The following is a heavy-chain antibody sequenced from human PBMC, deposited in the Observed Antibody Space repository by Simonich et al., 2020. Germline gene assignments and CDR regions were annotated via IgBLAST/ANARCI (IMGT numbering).Heavy chain of an antibody. CDR1: GYSISSGYY. Sequence: QVQLQESGPGLVKLSETLSLTCAVSGYSISSGYYWGWIRQPPGKGLEWIGSIYHSRLTYYNPSLRSRVTISVATSKNQFSLKLSSVTAADTAVYYCARVGYSNYYYYGMDVWGQGTTVTVSS. J-gene: IGHJ6*02. D-gene: IGHD6-13*01. V-gene: IGHV4-38-2*01. CDR3: ARVGYSNYYYYGMDV. CDR2: IYHSRLT.